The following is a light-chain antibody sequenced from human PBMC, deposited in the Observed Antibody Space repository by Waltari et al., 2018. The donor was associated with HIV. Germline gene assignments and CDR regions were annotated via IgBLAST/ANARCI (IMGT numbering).Light chain of an antibody. Sequence: DIQMSQVPSSLSASVGDRVTITCRASRDISNYLAWYQQKPGEVPKLLIYASSSLRSGVPSRFRGSGSGTDFTLTINGLQPEDVASYYCQNYDSAPVAFGQGTRLEI. CDR2: ASS. CDR1: RDISNY. J-gene: IGKJ5*01. CDR3: QNYDSAPVA. V-gene: IGKV1-27*01.